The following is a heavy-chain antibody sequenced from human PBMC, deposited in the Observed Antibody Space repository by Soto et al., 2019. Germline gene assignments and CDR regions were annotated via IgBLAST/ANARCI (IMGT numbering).Heavy chain of an antibody. CDR1: GGCFSGFR. CDR3: ARGSEWVDQWLVYYYMDV. D-gene: IGHD6-19*01. V-gene: IGHV4-34*01. J-gene: IGHJ6*03. Sequence: VQLQQWGAGLLKPSETLSLTCAVYGGCFSGFRWNWIRQPPGKGLEWIGEINHSGSTVYNPSLRSRVTISVDTSRNQFSLKLTSVTAADTAVYYCARGSEWVDQWLVYYYMDVWGKGTAVTVSS. CDR2: INHSGST.